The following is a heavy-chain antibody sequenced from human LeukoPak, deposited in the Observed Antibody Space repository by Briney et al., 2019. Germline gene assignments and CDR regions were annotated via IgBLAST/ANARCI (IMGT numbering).Heavy chain of an antibody. CDR1: GFTLSSYE. CDR3: ARISVVTTFRSPKYYFDY. D-gene: IGHD2/OR15-2a*01. J-gene: IGHJ4*02. V-gene: IGHV3-21*01. CDR2: ISSSSSYI. Sequence: GGSLRLSCIVSGFTLSSYEMSWIRQAPGKGLEWVSSISSSSSYIYYSDSVKGRFTISRDNAKNSLYLQMNSLRAEDTAVYYCARISVVTTFRSPKYYFDYWGQGTLVTVSS.